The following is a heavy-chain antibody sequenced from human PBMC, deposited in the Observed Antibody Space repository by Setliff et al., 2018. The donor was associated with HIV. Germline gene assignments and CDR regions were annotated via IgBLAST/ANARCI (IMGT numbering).Heavy chain of an antibody. V-gene: IGHV4-61*02. CDR1: GGSISSGSHY. D-gene: IGHD3-22*01. CDR2: IHTRGST. CDR3: ARFYYHYDSTNDAFDI. Sequence: PSETLSLTCTVSGGSISSGSHYWSWIRQPAGKGLEWIGRIHTRGSTDYNPSLKSRVTISVDTSKNQFSLKLSSVTAADTAVYYCARFYYHYDSTNDAFDIWGQGTMVTVS. J-gene: IGHJ3*02.